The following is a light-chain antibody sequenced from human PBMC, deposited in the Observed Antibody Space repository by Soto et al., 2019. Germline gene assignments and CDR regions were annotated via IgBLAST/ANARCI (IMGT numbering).Light chain of an antibody. CDR1: QSVSNSF. V-gene: IGKV3-20*01. CDR3: QQYGHSPRT. Sequence: EIVMTQSPATLSVSPGERASLSCRASQSVSNSFLAWYQQKPGQSPRLLIYAASARAIGIPDRFSGSGSGTDFTLTISRLEPEDFAVYYCQQYGHSPRTFGQGTKVDNK. J-gene: IGKJ1*01. CDR2: AAS.